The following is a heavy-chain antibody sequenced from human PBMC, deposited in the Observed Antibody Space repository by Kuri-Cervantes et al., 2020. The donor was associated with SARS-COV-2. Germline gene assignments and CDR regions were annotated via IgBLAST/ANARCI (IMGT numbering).Heavy chain of an antibody. J-gene: IGHJ3*02. V-gene: IGHV1-3*04. CDR1: GYTFTYRY. Sequence: ASVKVSCKASGYTFTYRYLHWVRQAPGQGLEWMGWINTATGNTHYSQKFQGRVTITRDTAASTEFMELNSLRSEDTAVYYCAREVGYCDSGRCYGLDAFDIWGQGTMVTVSS. CDR2: INTATGNT. D-gene: IGHD2-2*01. CDR3: AREVGYCDSGRCYGLDAFDI.